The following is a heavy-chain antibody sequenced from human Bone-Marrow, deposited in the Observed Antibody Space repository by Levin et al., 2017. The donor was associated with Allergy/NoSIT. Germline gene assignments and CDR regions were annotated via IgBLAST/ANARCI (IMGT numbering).Heavy chain of an antibody. V-gene: IGHV3-23*01. CDR2: ISASARST. CDR1: GFTFNKFA. Sequence: GGSLRLSCAASGFTFNKFAMSWVRQAPGQGLEWVSAISASARSTYYADSVRGRFTISRDNSNRMQYLQMNSLRVEDTGLYYCAARQDDFDLWGRGTMVTVAS. J-gene: IGHJ3*01. CDR3: AARQDDFDL.